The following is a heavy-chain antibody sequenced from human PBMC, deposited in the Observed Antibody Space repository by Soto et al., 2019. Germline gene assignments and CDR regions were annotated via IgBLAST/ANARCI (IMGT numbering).Heavy chain of an antibody. V-gene: IGHV1-46*01. CDR1: GYTFTSYY. D-gene: IGHD6-6*01. CDR2: INPSGGST. CDR3: AIPYSSSPYSSNNWFDP. Sequence: QVQLVQSGAEVKKPGASVKVSCKASGYTFTSYYMHWVRQAPGQGLEWMGIINPSGGSTSYAQKFQGRVTMTRDTSTSTVYRELSSLRSEDTAVYYCAIPYSSSPYSSNNWFDPWGQGTLVTVSS. J-gene: IGHJ5*02.